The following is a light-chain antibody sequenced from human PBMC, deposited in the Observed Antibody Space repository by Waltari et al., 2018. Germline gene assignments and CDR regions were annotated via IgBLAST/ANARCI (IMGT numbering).Light chain of an antibody. CDR3: AAWDETLNGVV. CDR1: SSNIGRNT. V-gene: IGLV1-44*01. J-gene: IGLJ2*01. CDR2: KNN. Sequence: QSVLTQPPSASGTPGQRLTISCSGGSSNIGRNTVNWYQQLPGRATKLLIYKNNQRPPGVPDRFSGSKSGTSAYLAISGLQSEDEADYYCAAWDETLNGVVFGGGTKLTVL.